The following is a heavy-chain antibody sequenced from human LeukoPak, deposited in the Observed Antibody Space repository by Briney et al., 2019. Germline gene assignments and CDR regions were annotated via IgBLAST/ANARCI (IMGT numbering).Heavy chain of an antibody. CDR1: GGSFSGYY. D-gene: IGHD6-13*01. J-gene: IGHJ5*02. CDR3: ARLYIGGYSRSTNYNWFDP. V-gene: IGHV4-34*01. Sequence: PSETLPLTCAVCGGSFSGYYWSWIRQPPGNGLEVMGEINHSGSTNYNPSIKRRVTISVDTSKNQFSLNLTSVTAADTAVYYCARLYIGGYSRSTNYNWFDPWGQGTLVTVSS. CDR2: INHSGST.